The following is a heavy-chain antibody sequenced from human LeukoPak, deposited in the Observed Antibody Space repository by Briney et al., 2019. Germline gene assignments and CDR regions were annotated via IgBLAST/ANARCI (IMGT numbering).Heavy chain of an antibody. CDR1: GFTFSSYS. D-gene: IGHD6-19*01. J-gene: IGHJ6*03. CDR2: ISSSSSYI. CDR3: AKDLVAGSSGWVLMDV. V-gene: IGHV3-21*01. Sequence: PGGSLRLSCAASGFTFSSYSMNWVRQAPGKGLEWVSSISSSSSYIYYADSVKGRFTISRDNSKNTLYLQMNSLRAEDTAVYYCAKDLVAGSSGWVLMDVWGKGTTVTVSS.